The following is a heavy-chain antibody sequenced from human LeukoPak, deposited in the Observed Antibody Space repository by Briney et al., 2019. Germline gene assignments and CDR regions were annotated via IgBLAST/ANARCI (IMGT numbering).Heavy chain of an antibody. CDR2: IGASGGST. D-gene: IGHD3-9*01. CDR3: AKAEGYDILTGLDY. CDR1: GXTFSSYA. V-gene: IGHV3-23*01. Sequence: GGSLRLSCATSGXTFSSYAMSWVRQAPGKGLEWVSGIGASGGSTYYADSVKGRSTISRDNSKNTLYLQMNSLRTEDTAVYYCAKAEGYDILTGLDYWGQGTLVTVSS. J-gene: IGHJ4*02.